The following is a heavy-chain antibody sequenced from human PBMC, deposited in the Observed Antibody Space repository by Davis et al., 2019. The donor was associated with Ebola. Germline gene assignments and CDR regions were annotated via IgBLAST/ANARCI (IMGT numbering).Heavy chain of an antibody. CDR1: GFTFSSYA. CDR2: ISYDGSNK. Sequence: PGGSLRLSCAASGFTFSSYAMHWVRQAPGKGLEWVAVISYDGSNKYYADSVKGRFTISRDNSKNTLYLQMNSLRAEDTAVYYCARYGMAKSGGFSFDLWGRGTLVTVSS. J-gene: IGHJ2*01. CDR3: ARYGMAKSGGFSFDL. V-gene: IGHV3-30-3*01. D-gene: IGHD5-24*01.